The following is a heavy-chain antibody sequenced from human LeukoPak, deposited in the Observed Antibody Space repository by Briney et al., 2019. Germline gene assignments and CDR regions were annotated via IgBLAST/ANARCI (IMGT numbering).Heavy chain of an antibody. V-gene: IGHV4-34*01. CDR2: INHSGST. Sequence: SETLSLTCAVYGGSFSDYYWNWIRQPPGKGLEWIGEINHSGSTDYNPSLKSRVSISVDTSKNQFPLKLNSVTAADTAVYYCAREGRDGSRYYFDYWSQGTLVTVSS. D-gene: IGHD5-24*01. CDR3: AREGRDGSRYYFDY. J-gene: IGHJ4*02. CDR1: GGSFSDYY.